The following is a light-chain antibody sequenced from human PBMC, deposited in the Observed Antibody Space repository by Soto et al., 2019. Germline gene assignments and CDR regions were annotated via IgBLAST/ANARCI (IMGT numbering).Light chain of an antibody. V-gene: IGKV3D-20*02. CDR2: GAS. CDR3: QQRSSCPLT. CDR1: QSVSSTY. J-gene: IGKJ4*01. Sequence: EIVLTQSPGTLSLSPGERATLSCRASQSVSSTYLAWYQQKPGQAPRLPIYGASTRATGIPARFSGSGSGTEFTLTISSLQSEDFAVYYCQQRSSCPLTFGGGTKVDIK.